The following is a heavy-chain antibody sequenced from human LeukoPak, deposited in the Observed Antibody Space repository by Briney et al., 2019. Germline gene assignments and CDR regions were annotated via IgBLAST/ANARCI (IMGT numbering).Heavy chain of an antibody. CDR2: TSYDGSHN. J-gene: IGHJ4*02. V-gene: IGHV3-30*04. D-gene: IGHD6-6*01. CDR3: ARGKQFVSDY. CDR1: GFTFRVYA. Sequence: GGSLRLSCAASGFTFRVYAIHWVRQSPGKGLEWVAVTSYDGSHNFYADSVKGRFTISRDNSKNTLHLQMNSLKVEDTAVYYCARGKQFVSDYWGQGTLVTVSS.